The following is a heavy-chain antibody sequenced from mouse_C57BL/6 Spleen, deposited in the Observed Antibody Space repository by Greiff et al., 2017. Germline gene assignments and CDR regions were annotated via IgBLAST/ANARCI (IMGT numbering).Heavy chain of an antibody. CDR3: ARDSSGTIAY. Sequence: EVQLQQSGPELVKPGASVKISCKASGYTFTDYYMNWVKQSHGKSLEWIGDINPNNGGTSYNQKFKGKATLTVDKSFSTAYMELRSLTSEDSAVYYCARDSSGTIAYWGQGTLVTVSA. V-gene: IGHV1-26*01. D-gene: IGHD3-2*02. J-gene: IGHJ3*01. CDR1: GYTFTDYY. CDR2: INPNNGGT.